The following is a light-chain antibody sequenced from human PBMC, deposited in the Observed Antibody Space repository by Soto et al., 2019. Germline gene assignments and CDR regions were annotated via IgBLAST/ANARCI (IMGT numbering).Light chain of an antibody. CDR1: QTISSW. CDR2: KAS. Sequence: DIQTSQSPSTLSGSVGDRVTIPCRASQTISSWLAWYQQKPGKAPKLLIYKASTLKSGVPSRFSGSGSGTEFTLTISSLQPDDFATYYCQHYNSYSEAFGQGTKVDIK. V-gene: IGKV1-5*03. CDR3: QHYNSYSEA. J-gene: IGKJ1*01.